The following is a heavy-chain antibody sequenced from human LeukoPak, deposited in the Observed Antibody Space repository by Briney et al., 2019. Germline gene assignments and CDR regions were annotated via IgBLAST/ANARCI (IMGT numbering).Heavy chain of an antibody. CDR2: IYHSGST. J-gene: IGHJ4*02. Sequence: SETLSLTCTVSGGSISSSSYYWGWIRQPPGKGLEWIGYIYHSGSTYYNPSLKSRVTISVDRSKNQFSLKLSSVTAADTAVYYCARGNMVYAAFDYWGQGTLVTVSS. CDR3: ARGNMVYAAFDY. V-gene: IGHV4-30-2*01. D-gene: IGHD2-8*01. CDR1: GGSISSSSYY.